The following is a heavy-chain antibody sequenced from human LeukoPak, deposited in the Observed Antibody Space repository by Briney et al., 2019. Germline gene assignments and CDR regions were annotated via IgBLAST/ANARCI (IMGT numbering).Heavy chain of an antibody. V-gene: IGHV3-23*01. D-gene: IGHD2-2*01. J-gene: IGHJ5*02. CDR1: GFTFSSYA. CDR2: ISGSGGST. CDR3: ANQGVPAPRGANWFDP. Sequence: GGSLRLSCAASGFTFSSYAMSWVRQAPGKGLEWVSAISGSGGSTYYADSVKGRFTISRDNSKNTLYLQMNSLRAEDTAVYYCANQGVPAPRGANWFDPWGQGTLVTVSS.